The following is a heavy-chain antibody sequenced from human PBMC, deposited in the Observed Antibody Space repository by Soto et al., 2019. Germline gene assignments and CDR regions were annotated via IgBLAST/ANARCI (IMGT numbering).Heavy chain of an antibody. D-gene: IGHD6-13*01. CDR1: GGSISSYY. V-gene: IGHV4-4*07. Sequence: QVQLQESSPGLVQPSETLPLTCTVSGGSISSYYWSWIRQPAGKGLAWIGRIYTSGSTNYNPSLKSRGTMSVDTSKNQFSLKQNSVTAADTAVYYCARDSIAAAAWFDPWGQGTLVTVSS. CDR3: ARDSIAAAAWFDP. CDR2: IYTSGST. J-gene: IGHJ5*02.